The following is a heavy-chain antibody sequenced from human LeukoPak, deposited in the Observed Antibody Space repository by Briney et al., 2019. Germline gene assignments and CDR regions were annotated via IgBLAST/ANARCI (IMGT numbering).Heavy chain of an antibody. V-gene: IGHV3-30*02. J-gene: IGHJ4*02. CDR1: GFTFSSYG. Sequence: GGSLRLSCAASGFTFSSYGMHWVRQAPGKGLEWVAFIRYDGSNKYYADSVKGRFTISRDNSKNTLYLQMNSLRAEDTAVYYCARDTRDWLLPSSYFDYWGQGTLVTVSS. CDR2: IRYDGSNK. D-gene: IGHD3/OR15-3a*01. CDR3: ARDTRDWLLPSSYFDY.